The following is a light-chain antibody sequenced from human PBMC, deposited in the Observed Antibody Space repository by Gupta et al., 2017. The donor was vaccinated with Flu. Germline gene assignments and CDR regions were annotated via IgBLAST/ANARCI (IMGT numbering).Light chain of an antibody. CDR1: SSDVGTYNR. V-gene: IGLV2-18*02. J-gene: IGLJ1*01. Sequence: QSALTQPPSVSGSPGQSVTISCTGTSSDVGTYNRVSWYQQSPGTAPKLMIYEVSNRPSGVPDRFSGSKSGNTASLTXSXLQGEDXADYYCSSYTSSYTFVFGTGTKVTVL. CDR2: EVS. CDR3: SSYTSSYTFV.